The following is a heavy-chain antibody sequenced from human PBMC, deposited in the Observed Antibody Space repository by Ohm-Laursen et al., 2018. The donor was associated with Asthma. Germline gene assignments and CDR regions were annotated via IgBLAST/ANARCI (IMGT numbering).Heavy chain of an antibody. D-gene: IGHD6-19*01. Sequence: SLRLSCTASEFTFSLYSMNWVRQAPGEGLEWVSHISGSGSPIFYADSVKGRFTISRDNAKNSLYLQMNSLRAEDTAVYYCARGSGPDHWGQGTRVTVSS. V-gene: IGHV3-48*01. CDR2: ISGSGSPI. J-gene: IGHJ4*02. CDR1: EFTFSLYS. CDR3: ARGSGPDH.